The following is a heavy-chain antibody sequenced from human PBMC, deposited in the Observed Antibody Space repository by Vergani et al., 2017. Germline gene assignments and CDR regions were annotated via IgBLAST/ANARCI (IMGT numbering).Heavy chain of an antibody. V-gene: IGHV3-21*01. Sequence: EVQLLESGGGLVQPGGSLRLSCAASGFTFSSYAMSWVRQAPGKGLEWVSSITSSSSYIYYADSVKGRFTLSRDNAKNSLYLQMNSLRAEDTAVYYCARDLXPLMGSSTSNPQWGWFDPWGQGTLVTVSS. D-gene: IGHD2-2*01. J-gene: IGHJ5*01. CDR3: ARDLXPLMGSSTSNPQWGWFDP. CDR2: ITSSSSYI. CDR1: GFTFSSYA.